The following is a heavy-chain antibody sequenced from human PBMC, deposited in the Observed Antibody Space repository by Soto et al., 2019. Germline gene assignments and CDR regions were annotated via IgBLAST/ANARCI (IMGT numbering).Heavy chain of an antibody. CDR3: ARDRRSDRGNWFGP. D-gene: IGHD2-15*01. CDR1: GLTFNDYG. J-gene: IGHJ5*02. V-gene: IGHV3-21*01. CDR2: VDSGSRYI. Sequence: PGGSLRLSCAASGLTFNDYGMSWVRQAPGKGLEWVSSVDSGSRYIYYADSVKGRFTISRDNAKDILYLQMNSLRADDTAVYFCARDRRSDRGNWFGPWGQGIPVTVSS.